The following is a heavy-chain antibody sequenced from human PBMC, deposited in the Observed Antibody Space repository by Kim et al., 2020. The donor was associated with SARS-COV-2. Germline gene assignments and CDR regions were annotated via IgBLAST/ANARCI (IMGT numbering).Heavy chain of an antibody. J-gene: IGHJ3*02. CDR3: ARVPPTRAFDS. V-gene: IGHV4-59*01. CDR1: GGSISSYY. Sequence: SETLSLTCTVSGGSISSYYWSWIRQPPGKGLEWIGYIYYSGSTNYNPSLKSRVTISVDTSKNQFSLKLSSVTAADTAVYYCARVPPTRAFDSWGQGTMVTVSS. CDR2: IYYSGST.